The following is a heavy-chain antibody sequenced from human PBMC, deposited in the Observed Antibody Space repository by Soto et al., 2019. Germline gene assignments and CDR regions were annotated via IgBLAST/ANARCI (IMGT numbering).Heavy chain of an antibody. Sequence: SETLSLTYTVSGGSISSYYWSWIRQPPGKGLEWIGYIYYSGSTNYNPSLKSRVTISVDTSKNQFSLKLSSVTAADTAVYYCAREPGVPYYFDYWGQGTLVTVSS. CDR1: GGSISSYY. V-gene: IGHV4-59*01. J-gene: IGHJ4*02. CDR2: IYYSGST. CDR3: AREPGVPYYFDY. D-gene: IGHD1-1*01.